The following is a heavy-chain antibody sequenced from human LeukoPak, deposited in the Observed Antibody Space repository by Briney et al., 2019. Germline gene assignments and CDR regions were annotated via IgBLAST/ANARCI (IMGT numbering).Heavy chain of an antibody. D-gene: IGHD6-13*01. CDR3: AKFIAAPFYFDY. CDR2: INSSSSNK. J-gene: IGHJ4*02. Sequence: GGSLRLSCAASGFTFSSYAMHWVRQAPGKGLEWVSSINSSSSNKYYADSVKGGFTISRDNATNSLYLQRNNLRAEDTAVYYSAKFIAAPFYFDYWGQGTMVTVSS. CDR1: GFTFSSYA. V-gene: IGHV3-21*01.